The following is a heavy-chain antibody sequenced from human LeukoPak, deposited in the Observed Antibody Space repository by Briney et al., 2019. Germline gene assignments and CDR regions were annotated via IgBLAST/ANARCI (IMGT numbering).Heavy chain of an antibody. CDR1: GGYISSSSYY. V-gene: IGHV4-39*07. J-gene: IGHJ4*02. D-gene: IGHD3-16*01. Sequence: SETLSLTCTVSGGYISSSSYYWGWIRQPPGKGLEWIGSIYYSGSTYYNPSLKSRVTISVDTSKNQFSLKLSSVTAADTAVYYCARQGYDTLDYWGQGILVTVSS. CDR2: IYYSGST. CDR3: ARQGYDTLDY.